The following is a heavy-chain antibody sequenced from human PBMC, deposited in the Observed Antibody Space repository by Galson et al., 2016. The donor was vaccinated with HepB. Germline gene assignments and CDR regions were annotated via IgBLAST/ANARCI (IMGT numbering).Heavy chain of an antibody. CDR2: ISDNTAGT. CDR3: AKRMSYSYYYAMDI. J-gene: IGHJ6*02. V-gene: IGHV3-23*01. Sequence: SLRLSCAASGSFFSNFVMTWVRQAPGKGLEWVSDISDNTAGTKYADSVKGRFTISRDNSKNTVYLQMNSLRGEDTALYYCAKRMSYSYYYAMDIWGQGTTVTVSS. CDR1: GSFFSNFV. D-gene: IGHD2-15*01.